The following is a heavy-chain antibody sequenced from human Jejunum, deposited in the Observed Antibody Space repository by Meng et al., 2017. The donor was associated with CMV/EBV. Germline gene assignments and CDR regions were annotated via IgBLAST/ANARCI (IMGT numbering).Heavy chain of an antibody. CDR2: IISYETTT. D-gene: IGHD6-19*01. CDR3: ARAVSGGSLADY. Sequence: VARLTFSTSCMPWGRQPPGQGLVWVSRIISYETTTGYADSVRRRFTISRDNAKNTLYLEMNSRRDDDTGVYYCARAVSGGSLADYWGQGTLVTVSS. CDR1: RLTFSTSC. V-gene: IGHV3-74*01. J-gene: IGHJ4*02.